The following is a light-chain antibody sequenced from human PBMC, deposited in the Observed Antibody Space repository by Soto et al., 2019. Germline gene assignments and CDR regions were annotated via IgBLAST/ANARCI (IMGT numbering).Light chain of an antibody. CDR1: QSISSY. CDR2: AAS. CDR3: QQSYSTPR. V-gene: IGKV1-39*01. Sequence: DIQMTQSPSPLSASVGDSVTITCRASQSISSYLNWYQQKPGKAPKLLIYAASSLQSGVPSRLSGSGSGTDFTLTISSLQPEDFATYYCQQSYSTPRFGQGTKVDIK. J-gene: IGKJ1*01.